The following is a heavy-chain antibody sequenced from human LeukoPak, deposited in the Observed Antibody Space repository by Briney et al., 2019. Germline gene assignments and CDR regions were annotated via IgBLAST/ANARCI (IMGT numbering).Heavy chain of an antibody. CDR1: GGTFSSYA. CDR3: AEGGSGSYYRG. CDR2: IIPIFGTA. V-gene: IGHV1-69*05. J-gene: IGHJ4*02. D-gene: IGHD3-10*01. Sequence: ASVKVSCKASGGTFSSYAISWVRQAPGQGLEWMGGIIPIFGTATYAQKFQGRVTITTDESTSTAYMELSSLRSEDTAVYYCAEGGSGSYYRGWGQGTLVTVSS.